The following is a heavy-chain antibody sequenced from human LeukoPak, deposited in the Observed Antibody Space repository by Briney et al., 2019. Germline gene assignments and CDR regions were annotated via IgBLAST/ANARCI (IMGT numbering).Heavy chain of an antibody. V-gene: IGHV3-21*01. CDR1: GFTFSSYS. D-gene: IGHD2-2*01. J-gene: IGHJ4*02. CDR3: ARGDIVVVPAATDY. CDR2: ISSISSYI. Sequence: GGPLRLSCAASGFTFSSYSMNWVRQAPGKGLEWVSSISSISSYIFYADSVKGRFTISRDNAKNSLYLQMNSLRAEDTAVYYCARGDIVVVPAATDYWGQGALVTVSS.